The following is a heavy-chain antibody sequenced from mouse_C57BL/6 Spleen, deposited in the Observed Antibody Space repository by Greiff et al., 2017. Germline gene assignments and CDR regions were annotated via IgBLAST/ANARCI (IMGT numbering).Heavy chain of an antibody. J-gene: IGHJ2*01. CDR3: ARRIYYYEGFDY. Sequence: QVQLQQPGAELVMPGASVKLSCKASGYTFTSYWMHWVKQRPGQGLEWIGEIDPSDSYTNYNQKFKGKSTLTVDKSSSTAYMQLSSLTSEDSAVYYCARRIYYYEGFDYWGQGTTRTVSS. CDR1: GYTFTSYW. D-gene: IGHD1-1*01. V-gene: IGHV1-69*01. CDR2: IDPSDSYT.